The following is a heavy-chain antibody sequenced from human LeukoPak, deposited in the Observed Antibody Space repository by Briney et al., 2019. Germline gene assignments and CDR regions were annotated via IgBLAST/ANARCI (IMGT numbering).Heavy chain of an antibody. J-gene: IGHJ4*02. D-gene: IGHD3-9*01. CDR3: AKDAGSPGYLDWLLLVMGFDY. V-gene: IGHV3-23*01. CDR1: GFTFSTAA. CDR2: ISGHLNST. Sequence: PGGSLRLSCAATGFTFSTAAMSWVRQAPGKGLEWVSGISGHLNSTYYADSVKGRFAISRDNSKNTLYLQMNSLRAEDTAVYYCAKDAGSPGYLDWLLLVMGFDYWGQGTLVTVSS.